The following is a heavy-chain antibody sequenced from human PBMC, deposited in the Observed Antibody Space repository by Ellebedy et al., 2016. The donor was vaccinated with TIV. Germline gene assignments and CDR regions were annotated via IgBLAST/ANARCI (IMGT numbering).Heavy chain of an antibody. D-gene: IGHD3/OR15-3a*01. CDR1: GFSVSANY. CDR2: IYSSGIT. V-gene: IGHV3-53*01. J-gene: IGHJ4*02. Sequence: GGSLRLSCAVSGFSVSANYMSWVRQPPGKGLEWVSIIYSSGITYSPDSVKGRFTIARVTSKNTVSLQINSLRAEDTAVYYCSRVDLGLAFHSWGRGTLVTVSS. CDR3: SRVDLGLAFHS.